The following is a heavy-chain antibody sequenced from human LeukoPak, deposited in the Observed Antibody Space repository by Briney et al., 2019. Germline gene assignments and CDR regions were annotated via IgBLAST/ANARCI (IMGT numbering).Heavy chain of an antibody. J-gene: IGHJ4*02. V-gene: IGHV3-23*01. CDR3: AVQRTLWRQLLDY. CDR1: GFTFSSYA. D-gene: IGHD2-15*01. Sequence: GGSLRLSCAASGFTFSSYAMSWVRQAPGKGLEWVSTISGSGDSTYYADSVKGRFTISRDNSKNTLYLQMNSLRAEDTAVYYCAVQRTLWRQLLDYWGQGTLVTVSS. CDR2: ISGSGDST.